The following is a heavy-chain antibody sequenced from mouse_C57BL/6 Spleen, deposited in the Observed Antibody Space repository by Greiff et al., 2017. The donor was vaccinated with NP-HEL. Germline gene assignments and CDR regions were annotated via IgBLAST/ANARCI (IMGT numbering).Heavy chain of an antibody. D-gene: IGHD2-3*01. J-gene: IGHJ3*01. CDR1: GYSFTGYY. V-gene: IGHV1-42*01. CDR2: INPSTGGT. CDR3: ASPHDVYYWFAY. Sequence: EVQLQQSGPELVKPGASVKISCKASGYSFTGYYMNWVKQSPEKSLEWIGEINPSTGGTTYNQKFKAKATLTVDKSSSTAYMQLKSLTSEDSAVYYCASPHDVYYWFAYWGQGTLVTVSA.